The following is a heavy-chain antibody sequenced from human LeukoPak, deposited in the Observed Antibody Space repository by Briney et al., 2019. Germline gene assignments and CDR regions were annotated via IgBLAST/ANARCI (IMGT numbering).Heavy chain of an antibody. CDR1: GFTFSSYG. Sequence: PGGSLRLSCAASGFTFSSYGMHWVRQAPGKGLEWVAVISYDGSNKYYADSVKGRFTISRDNSKNTLYLQMNSLRAEDTAVYYCAPDIVVVVAATNDYWGQGTLVTVSS. CDR2: ISYDGSNK. V-gene: IGHV3-30*03. D-gene: IGHD2-15*01. J-gene: IGHJ4*02. CDR3: APDIVVVVAATNDY.